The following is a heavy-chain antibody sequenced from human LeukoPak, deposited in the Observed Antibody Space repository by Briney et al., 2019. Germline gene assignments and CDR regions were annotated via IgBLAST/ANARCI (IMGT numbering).Heavy chain of an antibody. CDR1: GYTYTSYD. Sequence: ASVKVSCKASGYTYTSYDINWVRQATAQGLEWMGWMNPNSGNTGYAQKFQGRVTMTRNTSISTAYMELSSLRSEDTAVYSCARPRQYYYGMDVWGQGTTVTVSS. CDR3: ARPRQYYYGMDV. CDR2: MNPNSGNT. J-gene: IGHJ6*02. V-gene: IGHV1-8*01.